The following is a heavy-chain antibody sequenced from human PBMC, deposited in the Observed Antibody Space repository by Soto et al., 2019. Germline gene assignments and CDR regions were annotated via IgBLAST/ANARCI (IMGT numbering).Heavy chain of an antibody. Sequence: GGSLRLSRSASGFTFSRFFMSWVRQAPGKGLEWVVDITDRGYTSKEADSEKGRFTVSRDNYKSTLYLQMNSLRAEDTTIYYCEQHGQGMATPPVAWGQGSLVTFSS. D-gene: IGHD6-13*01. CDR1: GFTFSRFF. CDR3: EQHGQGMATPPVA. V-gene: IGHV3-23*01. CDR2: ITDRGYTS. J-gene: IGHJ4*02.